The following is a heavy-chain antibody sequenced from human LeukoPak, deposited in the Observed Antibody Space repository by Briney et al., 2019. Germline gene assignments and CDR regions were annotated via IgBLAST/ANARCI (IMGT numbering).Heavy chain of an antibody. Sequence: ASVKVSCKASGYIFSNYGISWVRQAPGQGLEWMGWISGYNGNTNYAQKLQGRVTMTTDTSTSTAYMELRSLRSDDTAVYYCARDTAYYYDTSGYYYWGQGTLVTVSS. V-gene: IGHV1-18*01. CDR3: ARDTAYYYDTSGYYY. CDR2: ISGYNGNT. D-gene: IGHD3-22*01. CDR1: GYIFSNYG. J-gene: IGHJ4*02.